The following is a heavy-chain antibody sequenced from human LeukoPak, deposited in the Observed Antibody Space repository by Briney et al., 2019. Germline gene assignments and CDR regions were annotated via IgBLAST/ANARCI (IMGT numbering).Heavy chain of an antibody. CDR3: EKGVRLPGRDWSGYHY. D-gene: IGHD3-3*01. J-gene: IGHJ4*02. CDR2: ISWNSGSI. Sequence: GGSLRLSCAASGFTFDDYVMHWVRQAPGKGLEWVSGISWNSGSIGYADSVKGRFTISRDNAKNSLYLQMNSLRPEDTALYYCEKGVRLPGRDWSGYHYWGQGTLVTVSS. CDR1: GFTFDDYV. V-gene: IGHV3-9*01.